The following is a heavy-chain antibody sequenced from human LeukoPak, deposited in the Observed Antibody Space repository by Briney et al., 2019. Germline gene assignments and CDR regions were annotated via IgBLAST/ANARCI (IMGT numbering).Heavy chain of an antibody. Sequence: PGGSLRLSCAASGFTFSSYEMNWVRQAPGKGLEWVSSISSSSSYIYYADSVKGRFTISRDNAKNSLYLQMNSLRAEDTAVYYCARVYVGATSFDYWGQGTLVTVSS. CDR2: ISSSSSYI. J-gene: IGHJ4*02. CDR1: GFTFSSYE. V-gene: IGHV3-21*01. CDR3: ARVYVGATSFDY. D-gene: IGHD1-26*01.